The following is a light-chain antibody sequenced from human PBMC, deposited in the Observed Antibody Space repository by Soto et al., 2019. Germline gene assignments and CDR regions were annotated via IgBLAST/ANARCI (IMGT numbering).Light chain of an antibody. CDR2: GAS. CDR1: QTVRGN. J-gene: IGKJ1*01. V-gene: IGKV3-15*01. CDR3: QQYSNWPQT. Sequence: EIVMTQSPATLSVSPGDRATLSCRASQTVRGNLAWYQHKAGQPPRLLIYGASTRATGIPARFSGSGSETEFILTITSLQSEDFAVYYCQQYSNWPQTFGQGTKVDIK.